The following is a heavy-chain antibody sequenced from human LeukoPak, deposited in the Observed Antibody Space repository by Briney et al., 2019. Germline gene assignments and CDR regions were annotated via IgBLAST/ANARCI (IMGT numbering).Heavy chain of an antibody. V-gene: IGHV1-18*01. J-gene: IGHJ5*02. D-gene: IGHD3-22*01. CDR3: ARDRYYYDSNGYYYGFDP. CDR1: GYTFTSYG. CDR2: ISTYNGNN. Sequence: ASVKVSCRASGYTFTSYGISGVRQPPARGLEWMGWISTYNGNNNYAQKLQGRVTITADTSKRTAYMELRSMRFDETAVYYCARDRYYYDSNGYYYGFDPWGQGTLVTVSS.